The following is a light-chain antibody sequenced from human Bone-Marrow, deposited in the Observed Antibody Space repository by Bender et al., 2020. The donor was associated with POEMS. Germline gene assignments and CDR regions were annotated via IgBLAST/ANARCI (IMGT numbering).Light chain of an antibody. V-gene: IGLV1-51*01. Sequence: QSVLTQPPSVSAAPGQKVTISCSGYSSNFGDSDVFWYQQLPGTAPKLLIFDNDKRPSGIPDRFSGSKSGTSATLDITGLLAGDEADYYCGTWDNSLRSYVFATGTKVTVL. CDR2: DND. J-gene: IGLJ1*01. CDR3: GTWDNSLRSYV. CDR1: SSNFGDSD.